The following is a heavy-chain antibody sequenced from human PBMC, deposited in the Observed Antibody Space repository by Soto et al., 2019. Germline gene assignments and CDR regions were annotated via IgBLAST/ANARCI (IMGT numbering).Heavy chain of an antibody. J-gene: IGHJ6*02. D-gene: IGHD1-1*01. CDR2: ISAYNGNT. V-gene: IGHV1-18*01. Sequence: ASVKGSCKASGYTFTSYGISWVRQAPGQGLEWMGWISAYNGNTNYAQKLQGRVTMTTDTSTSTAYMELRSLRSDDTAVYYCASVYNSYYYYYGIDVWGQGTTVTVAS. CDR1: GYTFTSYG. CDR3: ASVYNSYYYYYGIDV.